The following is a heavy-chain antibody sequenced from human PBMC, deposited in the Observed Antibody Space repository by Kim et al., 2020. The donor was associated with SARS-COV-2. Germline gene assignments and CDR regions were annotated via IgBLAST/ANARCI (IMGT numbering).Heavy chain of an antibody. CDR2: IKSKTDGGTT. CDR3: TTALMPYCSSTSCYDSHHQIDY. D-gene: IGHD2-2*01. CDR1: GFIFSNAW. J-gene: IGHJ4*02. Sequence: GGSLRLSCAASGFIFSNAWMSWVRQAPGKGLEWVGRIKSKTDGGTTDYAAPVKGRFTISRDDSKNTLYLQMNSLKTEDTAVYYCTTALMPYCSSTSCYDSHHQIDYWGQGTLVTVSS. V-gene: IGHV3-15*01.